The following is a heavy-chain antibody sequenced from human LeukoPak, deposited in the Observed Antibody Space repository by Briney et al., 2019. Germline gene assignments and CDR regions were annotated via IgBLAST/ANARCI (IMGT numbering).Heavy chain of an antibody. D-gene: IGHD6-6*01. J-gene: IGHJ4*02. CDR2: INQDGSER. V-gene: IGHV3-7*01. CDR3: AKDADRYSSSGAFDY. CDR1: GFTFSIFW. Sequence: QAGGSLRLSCTASGFTFSIFWMNWVRQAPGKGLEWVANINQDGSERNSVDSVKGRFTISRDNAKNSLYLQMNSLRAEDTAVYYCAKDADRYSSSGAFDYWGQGTLVTVSS.